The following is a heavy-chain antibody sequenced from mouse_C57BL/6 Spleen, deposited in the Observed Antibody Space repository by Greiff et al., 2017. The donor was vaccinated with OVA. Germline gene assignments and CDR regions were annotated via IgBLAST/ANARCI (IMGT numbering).Heavy chain of an antibody. J-gene: IGHJ2*01. Sequence: EVKLMESGPVLVKPGASVKMSCKASGYTFTDYYMNWVKQSHGKSLEWIGVINPYNGGTSYNPKFKGKATLTDDMSTSTAYMEINSLTYEDSAVYYCAREYYTLYSIDYWGQGTTLTVSS. CDR3: AREYYTLYSIDY. CDR1: GYTFTDYY. CDR2: INPYNGGT. V-gene: IGHV1-19*01. D-gene: IGHD1-1*01.